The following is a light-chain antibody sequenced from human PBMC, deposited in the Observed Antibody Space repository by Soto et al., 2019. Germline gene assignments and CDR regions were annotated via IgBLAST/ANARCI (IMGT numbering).Light chain of an antibody. V-gene: IGKV1-39*02. CDR2: AAS. Sequence: QVTQSPSSLSAAVGDRVSITCGASQSISSYLNWYQQKPGKAPKLLIYAASSLESGVPSRFSGSGSGTEFTLTISRLQPDDLATYYSQPYKGHPEAFGQGTKVDIK. J-gene: IGKJ1*01. CDR1: QSISSY. CDR3: QPYKGHPEA.